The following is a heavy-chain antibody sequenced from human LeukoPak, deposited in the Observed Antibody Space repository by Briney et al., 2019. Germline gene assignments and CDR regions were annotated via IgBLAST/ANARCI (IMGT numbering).Heavy chain of an antibody. CDR1: GFTFSSYG. CDR2: IWYDGSNK. J-gene: IGHJ4*02. D-gene: IGHD6-19*01. CDR3: ARAKGSSGWLDY. V-gene: IGHV3-33*01. Sequence: PGGSLRLSCAASGFTFSSYGMRWVRQAPGKGLEWVAVIWYDGSNKYYADSVKGRFTISRDNFKNTLYLQMNSLRAEDTAVYYCARAKGSSGWLDYWGQGTLVTVSS.